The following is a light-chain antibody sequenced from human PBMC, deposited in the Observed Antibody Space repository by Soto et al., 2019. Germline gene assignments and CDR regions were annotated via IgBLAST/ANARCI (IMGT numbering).Light chain of an antibody. V-gene: IGLV2-23*01. CDR2: EGT. CDR1: SSDVGSYNL. J-gene: IGLJ3*02. CDR3: CSYSDSRWV. Sequence: QSVLTQPASVSGSPGQSITISCTGISSDVGSYNLVSWYQQHPGKAPKLIIYEGTKRPSGVSNRFSGSESGDTASLTISGLQAEDGADYYCCSYSDSRWVFGGGTKVTVL.